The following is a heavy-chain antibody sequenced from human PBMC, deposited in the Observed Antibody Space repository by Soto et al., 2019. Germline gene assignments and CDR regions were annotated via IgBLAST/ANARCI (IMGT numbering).Heavy chain of an antibody. V-gene: IGHV3-23*01. CDR3: AKAPTLDFWSGYYSKDYYFDY. CDR2: ISGSGGST. CDR1: GFTFSSYA. J-gene: IGHJ4*02. Sequence: GGSLRLSCAASGFTFSSYAMSWVRQAPGKGLEWVSAISGSGGSTYYADSVKGRFTISRDNSKNTLYLQMNSLRAEDTAVYYCAKAPTLDFWSGYYSKDYYFDYWAREPWSPSPQ. D-gene: IGHD3-3*01.